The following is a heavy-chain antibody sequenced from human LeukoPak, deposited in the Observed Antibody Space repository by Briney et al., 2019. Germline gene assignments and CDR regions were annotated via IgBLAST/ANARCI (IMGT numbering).Heavy chain of an antibody. CDR3: AREGRANGMDV. CDR1: GFTFSTYW. V-gene: IGHV3-7*05. D-gene: IGHD6-13*01. CDR2: IKQDGSEK. Sequence: GGSLRLSCAASGFTFSTYWMTWVRQAPGKGLEWVANIKQDGSEKYYVASVKGRFTISRDNAKNSLYLQMNSLRAEDTAVYYCAREGRANGMDVWGQGTTVTVSS. J-gene: IGHJ6*02.